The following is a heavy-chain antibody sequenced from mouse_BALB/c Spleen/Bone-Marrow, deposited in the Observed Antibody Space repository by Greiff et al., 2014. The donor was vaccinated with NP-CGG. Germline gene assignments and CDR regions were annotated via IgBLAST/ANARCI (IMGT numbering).Heavy chain of an antibody. CDR3: AKSHRGYYIDY. J-gene: IGHJ2*01. D-gene: IGHD6-1*01. CDR2: IWTGGST. CDR1: GFSFTTYG. V-gene: IGHV2-2*02. Sequence: QVQLQQSGPGLVQPSQSLCITCTASGFSFTTYGVHWVRQSPGKGLEWLGGIWTGGSTDYNAAFISRLNISKDNSKSQVFFEMNSLQTNDTAIYYCAKSHRGYYIDYWGQGTTLTVSS.